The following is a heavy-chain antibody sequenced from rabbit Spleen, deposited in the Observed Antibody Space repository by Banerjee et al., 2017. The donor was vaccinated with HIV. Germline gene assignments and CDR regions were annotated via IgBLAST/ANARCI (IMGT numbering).Heavy chain of an antibody. V-gene: IGHV1S45*01. Sequence: QEQLVESGGGLVQPGGSLTLTCKASGFTFSSGYYMCWVRQAPGKGLEWIACISTSSGSTYYASWAKGRFTISKTSSTTVTLQMTSLTAADTATYFCARGVSGAAGGDAYNLWGQGTLVTVS. CDR1: GFTFSSGYY. CDR2: ISTSSGST. J-gene: IGHJ4*01. CDR3: ARGVSGAAGGDAYNL. D-gene: IGHD1-1*01.